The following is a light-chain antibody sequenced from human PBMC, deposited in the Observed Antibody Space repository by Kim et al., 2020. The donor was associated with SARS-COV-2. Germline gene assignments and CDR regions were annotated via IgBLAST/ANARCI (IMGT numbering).Light chain of an antibody. CDR3: QQYRCYSPT. CDR1: QDIHHH. CDR2: ATS. J-gene: IGKJ1*01. V-gene: IGKV1-16*01. Sequence: DVQMTQSPSSVSASVGDRVTITCRASQDIHHHLAWYQQKPGKAPRSLIFATSTLQTGVPSRFSGSGYGTDFTLTIDTLQPEDTATYYCQQYRCYSPTFGQGTKVDIK.